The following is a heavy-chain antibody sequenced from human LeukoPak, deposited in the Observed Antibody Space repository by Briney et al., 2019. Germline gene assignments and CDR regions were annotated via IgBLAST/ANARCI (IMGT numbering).Heavy chain of an antibody. CDR2: INPSGGST. CDR1: GYTFTSYY. Sequence: ASVKVSCKASGYTFTSYYMHWVRQAPGQGLEWMGIINPSGGSTSYAQKFQGRVTMTRDTSTSTVYMELSSLRSEDMAVYYCARGGYSSSLPSLRYFDYWGQGTLVTVPS. D-gene: IGHD6-6*01. V-gene: IGHV1-46*01. J-gene: IGHJ4*02. CDR3: ARGGYSSSLPSLRYFDY.